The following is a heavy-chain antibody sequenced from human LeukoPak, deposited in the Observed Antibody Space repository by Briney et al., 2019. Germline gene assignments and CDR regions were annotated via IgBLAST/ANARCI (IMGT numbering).Heavy chain of an antibody. CDR2: ISGSSSTV. Sequence: GGSLRLSCAASGFTFNFYNMNWVRQAPGKGLEWLSYISGSSSTVHYADSVKGRFTVSRDNAKNSLYLQMDSLRAEDTAVYYCAKIDSRGDLSFDFWGQGTLVTVAS. CDR1: GFTFNFYN. V-gene: IGHV3-48*01. J-gene: IGHJ4*02. CDR3: AKIDSRGDLSFDF. D-gene: IGHD3-22*01.